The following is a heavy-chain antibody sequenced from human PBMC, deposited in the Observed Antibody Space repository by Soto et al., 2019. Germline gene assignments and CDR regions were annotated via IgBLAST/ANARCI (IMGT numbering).Heavy chain of an antibody. J-gene: IGHJ4*02. D-gene: IGHD3-3*01. V-gene: IGHV4-31*03. CDR2: IYYSGTT. CDR3: ARDRSGYSSIDY. CDR1: GGSISSGFFY. Sequence: SETLSLTCTVSGGSISSGFFYWSWIRQHPGKGLEWIGYIYYSGTTYYNPSLKSRLTISVDTSKNQFSLDLSSVTAADTAVYYCARDRSGYSSIDYWGQGTLATVSS.